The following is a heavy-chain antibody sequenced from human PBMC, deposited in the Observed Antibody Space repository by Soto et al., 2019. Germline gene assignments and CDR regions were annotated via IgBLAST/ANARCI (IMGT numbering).Heavy chain of an antibody. Sequence: ASVRVSCKSSGYAFTGYYIHWVRQAPGQGLEWMGWINPNSGDTNYAQKFQGRVTMTRDTSFSTAYMELSSLRSDDTAVYYCATRYSYVHFWGQGTLVTVSS. CDR1: GYAFTGYY. CDR2: INPNSGDT. J-gene: IGHJ4*02. V-gene: IGHV1-2*02. D-gene: IGHD5-18*01. CDR3: ATRYSYVHF.